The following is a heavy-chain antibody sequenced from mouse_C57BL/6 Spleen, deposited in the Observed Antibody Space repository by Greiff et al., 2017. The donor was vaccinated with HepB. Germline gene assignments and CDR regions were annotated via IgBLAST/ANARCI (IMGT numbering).Heavy chain of an antibody. Sequence: QVQLQQSGAELAKPGASVKLSCKASGYTFTSYWMHWVKQRPGQGLEWIGYINPSSGYTKYNQKFKDKATLTADKFSSTAYMQLSSLTYEDSAVYYCARERGNYSAWFAYWGQGTLVTVSA. CDR3: ARERGNYSAWFAY. D-gene: IGHD2-1*01. J-gene: IGHJ3*01. V-gene: IGHV1-7*01. CDR2: INPSSGYT. CDR1: GYTFTSYW.